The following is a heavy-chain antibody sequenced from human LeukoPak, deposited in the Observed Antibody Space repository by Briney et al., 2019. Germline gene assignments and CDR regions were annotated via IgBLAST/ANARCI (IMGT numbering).Heavy chain of an antibody. CDR1: GGSFSGYY. Sequence: SETLSLTCAVYGGSFSGYYWSWIRQPPGKGLEWIGEINHSGSTNYNPSLKSRVTISVDTSKNQFSLKLSSVTAADTAVYYCARGSWAAAGIDPWGQGTLVTVSS. CDR3: ARGSWAAAGIDP. J-gene: IGHJ5*02. V-gene: IGHV4-34*01. D-gene: IGHD6-13*01. CDR2: INHSGST.